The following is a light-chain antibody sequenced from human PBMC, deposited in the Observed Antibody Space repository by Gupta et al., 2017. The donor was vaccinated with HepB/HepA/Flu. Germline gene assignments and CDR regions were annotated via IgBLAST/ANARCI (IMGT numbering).Light chain of an antibody. CDR3: MQTLQTPPT. V-gene: IGKV2-28*01. CDR1: QSLLQSNGRNY. CDR2: LGS. J-gene: IGKJ1*01. Sequence: VMTQSPLSLPVTPGEPASISCRSSQSLLQSNGRNYLEWYLQKPGQSPQLLIYLGSNRASGVPDRFSGSGSGTDFTLKISSVEAEDVGVYYCMQTLQTPPTFGQGTKVEI.